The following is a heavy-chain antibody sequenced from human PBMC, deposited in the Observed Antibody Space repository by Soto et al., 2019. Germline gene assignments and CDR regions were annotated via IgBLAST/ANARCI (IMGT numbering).Heavy chain of an antibody. CDR3: ARERYVASRHSHYDS. CDR2: TSTNNDDR. CDR1: GYRFSTYG. D-gene: IGHD6-6*01. J-gene: IGHJ5*01. Sequence: ASVKVSCKASGYRFSTYGINWVRQAPGQGLEWMGWTSTNNDDRNYAQKFQGRVTFTTDTSTSTAYMELRSLISDDTAVYFCARERYVASRHSHYDSWGQEPRSPS. V-gene: IGHV1-18*04.